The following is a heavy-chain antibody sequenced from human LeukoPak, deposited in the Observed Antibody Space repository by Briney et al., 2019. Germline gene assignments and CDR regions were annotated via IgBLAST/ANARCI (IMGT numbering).Heavy chain of an antibody. D-gene: IGHD3-3*01. V-gene: IGHV4-59*08. Sequence: KPSETLSLTYSVSGGAIRNYLWSWIRQPPGKGLEWIGNVFFTGGANNNPSLKSRVTISADTSKNHFSLKLTSVTAADTAVYYCARRSPDWMEWFFDSWGQGALVIVSS. CDR3: ARRSPDWMEWFFDS. CDR1: GGAIRNYL. CDR2: VFFTGGA. J-gene: IGHJ4*02.